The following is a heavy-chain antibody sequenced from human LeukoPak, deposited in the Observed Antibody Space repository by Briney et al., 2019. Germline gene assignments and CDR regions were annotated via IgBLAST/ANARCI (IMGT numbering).Heavy chain of an antibody. D-gene: IGHD2-21*02. J-gene: IGHJ4*02. CDR1: GYTFTSYD. V-gene: IGHV1-8*01. CDR3: ARSARAYCGGDCYLFDY. Sequence: ASVKVSCKASGYTFTSYDINWVRQATGRGLEWMGWMNPNSGNTGYAQKFQGRVTMTRNTSISTAYMELSSLRSEDTAVYYCARSARAYCGGDCYLFDYWGQGTLLTVSS. CDR2: MNPNSGNT.